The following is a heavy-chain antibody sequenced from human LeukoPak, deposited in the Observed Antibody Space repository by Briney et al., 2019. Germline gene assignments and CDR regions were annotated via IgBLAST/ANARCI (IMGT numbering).Heavy chain of an antibody. CDR1: GGSISSYY. V-gene: IGHV4-59*08. Sequence: SETLSLTCTVSGGSISSYYWSWIRQPPGKGLEWIGYIYYSGSTNYNPSLKSRVTISVDTSKNQFSLKLSSVTAADTAVYYCASGGRWLQNPFDYWGQGTLVTVSS. J-gene: IGHJ4*02. D-gene: IGHD5-24*01. CDR2: IYYSGST. CDR3: ASGGRWLQNPFDY.